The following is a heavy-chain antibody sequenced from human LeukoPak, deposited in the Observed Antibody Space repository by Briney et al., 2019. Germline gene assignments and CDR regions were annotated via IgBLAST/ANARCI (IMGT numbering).Heavy chain of an antibody. CDR2: IIPILGIA. V-gene: IGHV1-69*04. CDR3: ARGTVTAIFPFDY. D-gene: IGHD2-21*02. J-gene: IGHJ4*02. CDR1: GGTFSSYA. Sequence: SVKVSCKASGGTFSSYAISWVRQAPGQGLEWMGRIIPILGIANYAQKFQGRVTITADKSTSTAYMELSSLRSEDTAVYYCARGTVTAIFPFDYWGQGTLVTVSS.